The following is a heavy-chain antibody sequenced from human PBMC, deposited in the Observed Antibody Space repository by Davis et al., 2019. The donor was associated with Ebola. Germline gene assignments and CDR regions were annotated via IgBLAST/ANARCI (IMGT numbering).Heavy chain of an antibody. CDR3: ASYSKSLYYYYYGLDL. Sequence: SVKVSCKVAGGTLISYAVTWVRQAPGQGLVWMGGIISPFGTINFAQKFQGRISITADKSTNTGFMELTSRRSEDTAMYFCASYSKSLYYYYYGLDLWGQGTSVTVSS. D-gene: IGHD4-11*01. CDR2: IISPFGTI. V-gene: IGHV1-69*06. CDR1: GGTLISYA. J-gene: IGHJ6*02.